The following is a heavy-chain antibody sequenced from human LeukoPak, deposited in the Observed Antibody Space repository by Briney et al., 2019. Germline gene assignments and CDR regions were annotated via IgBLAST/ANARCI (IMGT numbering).Heavy chain of an antibody. CDR1: GGSFSGYY. D-gene: IGHD3-3*01. J-gene: IGHJ5*02. CDR3: ARASKSRYYDFWSGDRFDP. Sequence: SETLSLTCAVYGGSFSGYYWSWIRQPPGKGLEWIGEINHSGSTNYNPSLKSRVTISVDTSKNQFSVKLSSVTAADTAVYYCARASKSRYYDFWSGDRFDPWGQGTLVTVSS. CDR2: INHSGST. V-gene: IGHV4-34*01.